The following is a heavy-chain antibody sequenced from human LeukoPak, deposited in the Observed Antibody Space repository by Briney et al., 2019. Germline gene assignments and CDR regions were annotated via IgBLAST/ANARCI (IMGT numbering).Heavy chain of an antibody. CDR2: IRWSGGRI. J-gene: IGHJ4*02. CDR1: GFTFDDFD. Sequence: GGSLRLSCATSGFTFDDFDLNWVRQAPGKGLEWVSAIRWSGGRIRYVDPVKGRFIISRDNAKKSVYLQMNSLRAEDTALYYCARGEDYFDYWGQGTLVTVTS. CDR3: ARGEDYFDY. D-gene: IGHD1-26*01. V-gene: IGHV3-20*04.